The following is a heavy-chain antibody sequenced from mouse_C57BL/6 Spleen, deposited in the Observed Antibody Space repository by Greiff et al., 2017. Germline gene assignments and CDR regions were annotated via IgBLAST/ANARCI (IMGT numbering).Heavy chain of an antibody. D-gene: IGHD2-4*01. Sequence: QVQPKQSGAELARPGASVKLSCKASGYTFTSYGISWVKQRTGQGLEWIGEIYPRSGNTYYNEKFKGKATLTADKSSSTAYMELRSLTSEDSAVYFCARSFDSPWFAYWGQGTLVTVSA. J-gene: IGHJ3*01. CDR3: ARSFDSPWFAY. CDR2: IYPRSGNT. CDR1: GYTFTSYG. V-gene: IGHV1-81*01.